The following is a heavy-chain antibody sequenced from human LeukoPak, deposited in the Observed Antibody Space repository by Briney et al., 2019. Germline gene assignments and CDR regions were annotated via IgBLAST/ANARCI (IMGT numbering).Heavy chain of an antibody. CDR2: VYSGGST. D-gene: IGHD3-3*02. CDR1: GFTVSNYY. J-gene: IGHJ4*02. Sequence: GRSLRLSCAASGFTVSNYYMNWVRQAPGKGLEWVSVVYSGGSTNYADSVRGRFTISRDNSKNTLYLQMNSLRAEDTAVYYCARGHIRYYFDYWGQGTLVTVSS. CDR3: ARGHIRYYFDY. V-gene: IGHV3-66*01.